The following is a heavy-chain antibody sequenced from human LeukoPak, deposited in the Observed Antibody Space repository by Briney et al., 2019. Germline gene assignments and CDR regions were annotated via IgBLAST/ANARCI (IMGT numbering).Heavy chain of an antibody. D-gene: IGHD3-22*01. CDR1: GYTFTSYA. CDR2: INAGNGNT. J-gene: IGHJ6*02. V-gene: IGHV1-3*01. CDR3: ARAPTDRYYYDSSGYYNGPYYYYGMDV. Sequence: ASVKVSCKASGYTFTSYAMHWVRQAPGQGLEWMGWINAGNGNTKYSQKFQGRVTITRDTSASTAYMELSSLRSEDTAVYYCARAPTDRYYYDSSGYYNGPYYYYGMDVWGQGTTVTVSS.